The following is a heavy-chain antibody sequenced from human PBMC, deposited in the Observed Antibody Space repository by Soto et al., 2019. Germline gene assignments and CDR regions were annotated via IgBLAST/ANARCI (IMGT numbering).Heavy chain of an antibody. D-gene: IGHD1-1*01. V-gene: IGHV6-1*01. CDR3: RRDQNGLGL. Sequence: QVKLQQSGPGLVKPSQTLSLTCAISGDSVSSNSAAWNWIRQSPSRGLEWLGRTYYRSKWYIDYALSVESRITINPDTSKNQFSLPRKSGTPEDTAVYYCRRDQNGLGLWGQGTLVTVSS. CDR2: TYYRSKWYI. CDR1: GDSVSSNSAA. J-gene: IGHJ4*02.